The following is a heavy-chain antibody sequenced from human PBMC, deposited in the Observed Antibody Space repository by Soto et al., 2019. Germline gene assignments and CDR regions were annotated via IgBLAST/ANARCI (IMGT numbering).Heavy chain of an antibody. CDR2: IGGSGGST. V-gene: IGHV3-23*01. CDR3: ARDIIVAAPSPYYYYYGMDV. CDR1: GFTFSSYA. J-gene: IGHJ6*02. Sequence: GGSLRLSCAASGFTFSSYAMTWVRQAPGKGLEWVSVIGGSGGSTDYADSVKGRFTISRDNAKNSLYLQMNSLRAADTAVYYCARDIIVAAPSPYYYYYGMDVWGQGTTVTVSS. D-gene: IGHD2-15*01.